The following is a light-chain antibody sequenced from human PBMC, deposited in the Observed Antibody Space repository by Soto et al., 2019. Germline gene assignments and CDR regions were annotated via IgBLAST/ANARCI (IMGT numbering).Light chain of an antibody. V-gene: IGLV8-61*01. CDR1: SGSVSASNH. CDR2: NTN. J-gene: IGLJ3*02. CDR3: VLYMGSGIWV. Sequence: QTVVTQEASVSXSPGTTVTLXCGLSSGSVSASNHPSWYQQTPGQAPRTLIYNTNTRSSGVPDRFSGSILGNKAALTITGAQADDESDYYCVLYMGSGIWVFGGGTKLTVL.